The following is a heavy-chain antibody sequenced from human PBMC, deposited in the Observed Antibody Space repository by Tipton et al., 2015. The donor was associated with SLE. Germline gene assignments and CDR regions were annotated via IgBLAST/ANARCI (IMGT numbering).Heavy chain of an antibody. CDR3: ARVYLSIVILPASIWFDY. D-gene: IGHD2-2*02. J-gene: IGHJ4*02. CDR2: ISPGGTSI. V-gene: IGHV3-11*01. CDR1: GFTFSDYF. Sequence: SLRLSCAASGFTFSDYFMTWIRQAPGKGLEWVSSISPGGTSIYSADSLKGRFTISRDNARNSLFLQVNSLRAEDTAVYYCARVYLSIVILPASIWFDYWGRGTLVTVSS.